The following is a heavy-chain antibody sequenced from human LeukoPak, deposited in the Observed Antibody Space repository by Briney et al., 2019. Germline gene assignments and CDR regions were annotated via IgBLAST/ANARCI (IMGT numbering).Heavy chain of an antibody. CDR1: GFTFSSYG. Sequence: GGSLRLSCAASGFTFSSYGMHWVRQAPGKGLEWVAVILYDGSNKYYADSVKGRFTISRDNSKNTLYLQMNSLRAEDTAVYYCARDYYDSSGYYWYDAFDIWGQGTMVTVSS. CDR2: ILYDGSNK. V-gene: IGHV3-33*01. J-gene: IGHJ3*02. CDR3: ARDYYDSSGYYWYDAFDI. D-gene: IGHD3-22*01.